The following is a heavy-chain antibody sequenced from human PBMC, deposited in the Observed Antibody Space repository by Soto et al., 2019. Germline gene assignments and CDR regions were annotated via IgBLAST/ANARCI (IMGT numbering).Heavy chain of an antibody. CDR1: GGSISSFY. CDR3: ARQVIQQLVLGYYYYYGMDV. V-gene: IGHV4-59*08. J-gene: IGHJ6*02. D-gene: IGHD6-13*01. Sequence: SETLSLTCTVSGGSISSFYWSWIRQPPGKGLEWIGYIYYSGNTNYNPSLKSRVTISVDTSKNQFSLKLSSVTAADTAVYYCARQVIQQLVLGYYYYYGMDVWGQGTTVTVSS. CDR2: IYYSGNT.